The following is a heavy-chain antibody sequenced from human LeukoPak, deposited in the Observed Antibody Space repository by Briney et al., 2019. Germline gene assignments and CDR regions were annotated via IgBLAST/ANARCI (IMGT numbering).Heavy chain of an antibody. J-gene: IGHJ6*03. V-gene: IGHV3-72*01. CDR1: GFTFSSYE. CDR3: APVSVGYYYMDV. D-gene: IGHD4-23*01. Sequence: PGGSLRLSCAASGFTFSSYEMNWVRQAPGKGLEWVGRSRNKANSYTTEYAASVKGRFTISRDESKNSLYLQMNSLKTEDTAVYYCAPVSVGYYYMDVWGKGTTVTISS. CDR2: SRNKANSYTT.